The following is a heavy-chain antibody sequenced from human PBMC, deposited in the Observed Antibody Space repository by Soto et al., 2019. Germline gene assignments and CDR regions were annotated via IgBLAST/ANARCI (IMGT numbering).Heavy chain of an antibody. J-gene: IGHJ4*02. V-gene: IGHV4-61*01. Sequence: WETLSLTCTVSGGSVSSGSYYWSWIRQPPGKGLEWIGYIYYSGSTNYNPSLKSRVTISVDTSKNQFSLKLSSVTAADTAVYYCARSWIVYSSGWFFDYWGQGTLVTVSS. CDR1: GGSVSSGSYY. CDR2: IYYSGST. D-gene: IGHD6-19*01. CDR3: ARSWIVYSSGWFFDY.